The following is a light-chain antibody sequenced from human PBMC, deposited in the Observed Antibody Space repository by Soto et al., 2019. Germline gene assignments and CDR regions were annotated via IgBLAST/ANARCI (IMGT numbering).Light chain of an antibody. J-gene: IGKJ5*01. V-gene: IGKV3-20*01. CDR3: QQYSGSPIT. CDR1: QSVSSSY. Sequence: IVLTQSPGTLSLSPLERATLSFRSSQSVSSSYLAWYQQKPGQAPRLLIYGASSRATGIPDRFSGSGSGTDFTLTIAGLEPADSGMYYCQQYSGSPITFGQGTRLEIK. CDR2: GAS.